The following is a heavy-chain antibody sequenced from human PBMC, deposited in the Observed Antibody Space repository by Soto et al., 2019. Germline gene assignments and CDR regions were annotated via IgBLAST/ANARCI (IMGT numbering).Heavy chain of an antibody. J-gene: IGHJ3*02. CDR2: IYHSGST. Sequence: QLQLQESGSGLVKPSQTLSLTCAVSGGSISSGGYSWSWIRQPPGKGLEWIGYIYHSGSTYYNPSLKSRVTISVDRSKNQFSLKLSSVTAADTAVYYCAREVLPGGGNSKDAFDIWGQGTMVTVSS. V-gene: IGHV4-30-2*01. CDR1: GGSISSGGYS. CDR3: AREVLPGGGNSKDAFDI. D-gene: IGHD2-21*02.